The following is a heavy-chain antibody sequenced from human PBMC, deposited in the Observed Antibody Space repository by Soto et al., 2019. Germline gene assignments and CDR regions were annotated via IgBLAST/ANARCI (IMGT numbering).Heavy chain of an antibody. CDR2: ISSSSSTI. V-gene: IGHV3-48*02. Sequence: GGSLRLSCAASGFTFSSYSMNWVRQAPGKGLEWVSYISSSSSTIYYADSVKGRFTISRDNAKNSLYLQMNSLRDEDTAVYYCARGGYSYGFGYYGMDVWGQGTTVTV. D-gene: IGHD5-18*01. CDR1: GFTFSSYS. J-gene: IGHJ6*02. CDR3: ARGGYSYGFGYYGMDV.